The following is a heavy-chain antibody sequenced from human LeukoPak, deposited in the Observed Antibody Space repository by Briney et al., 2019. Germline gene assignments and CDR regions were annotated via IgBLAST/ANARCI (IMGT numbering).Heavy chain of an antibody. CDR3: ATLRRAGYYYMDV. V-gene: IGHV4-38-2*02. CDR2: IYYSGST. J-gene: IGHJ6*03. CDR1: GYSISSGYY. Sequence: SETLSLTCTVSGYSISSGYYWGWIRQPPGKGLEWIGSIYYSGSTYYNPSLKSRVTISVDTSKNQFSLKLSSVTAADTAVYYCATLRRAGYYYMDVWGKGTTVTVSS.